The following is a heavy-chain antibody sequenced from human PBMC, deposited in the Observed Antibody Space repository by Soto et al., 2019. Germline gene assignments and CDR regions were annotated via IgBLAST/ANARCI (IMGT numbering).Heavy chain of an antibody. V-gene: IGHV1-69*13. Sequence: GASVKVSCKASGGTFSSYAIIWVRQAPGQGLEWMGGIIPIFGTANYAQKFQGRVTITADESTSTAYMELSSLRSGDTAVYYCASSRFGEGQPITNNWFDPWGQGTLVTVSS. CDR2: IIPIFGTA. CDR3: ASSRFGEGQPITNNWFDP. J-gene: IGHJ5*02. CDR1: GGTFSSYA. D-gene: IGHD3-10*01.